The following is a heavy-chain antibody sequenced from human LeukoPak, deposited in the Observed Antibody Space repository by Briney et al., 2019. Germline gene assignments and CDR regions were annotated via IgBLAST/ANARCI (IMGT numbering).Heavy chain of an antibody. CDR3: ATNSGSYYALDY. Sequence: SVKVSCKASGDTFSNYAISWVRQAPGQGLEWMGRIIPILGIANYAQKFQGRVTITADKSTSTAYMELSSLRSEDTAMYYCATNSGSYYALDYWDQGTLVTVSS. CDR1: GDTFSNYA. D-gene: IGHD1-26*01. J-gene: IGHJ4*02. V-gene: IGHV1-69*04. CDR2: IIPILGIA.